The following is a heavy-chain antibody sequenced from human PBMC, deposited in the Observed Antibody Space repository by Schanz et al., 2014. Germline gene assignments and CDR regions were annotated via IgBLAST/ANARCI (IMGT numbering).Heavy chain of an antibody. CDR2: INPNSGGT. V-gene: IGHV1-2*02. CDR1: GYTFTGYY. Sequence: QVQLVQSGAEVKKPGASVKVSCQASGYTFTGYYMHWVRQAPGQGLEWMGRINPNSGGTNYAQKFQGRVTLTSDTSISTAFMELSGLTSDDTATYFCARARYTGYDCSGYWGQGTLLIVSS. CDR3: ARARYTGYDCSGY. J-gene: IGHJ4*02. D-gene: IGHD5-12*01.